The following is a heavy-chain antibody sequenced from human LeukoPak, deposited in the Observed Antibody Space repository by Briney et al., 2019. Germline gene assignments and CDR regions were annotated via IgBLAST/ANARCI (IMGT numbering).Heavy chain of an antibody. Sequence: SETLSLTCTVSGGSISSGSYYWRWLRQPAGKGLEWIGRIYSSANIDYNPSLESRVTLSIDTSKNQFSLKLSSVTAADTAVYYCARVTGDVVGPFYYYYLDVWGKGTTVTISS. CDR2: IYSSANI. V-gene: IGHV4-61*02. D-gene: IGHD2-15*01. CDR1: GGSISSGSYY. J-gene: IGHJ6*03. CDR3: ARVTGDVVGPFYYYYLDV.